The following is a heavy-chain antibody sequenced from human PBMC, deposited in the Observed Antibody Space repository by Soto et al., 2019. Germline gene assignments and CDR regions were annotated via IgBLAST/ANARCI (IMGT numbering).Heavy chain of an antibody. CDR3: ARGSKDSYPGSRIFDF. CDR1: GFIISNNF. D-gene: IGHD3-10*01. Sequence: EVQLVETGGGLIQPGGSLRLSCAASGFIISNNFMTWVRQAPGKGLEWVSVIYSAGGTYYADSVKGRFTISRDNSKNTLYLQMDSLRPEDTAVYYCARGSKDSYPGSRIFDFWGRGTLVTVSS. J-gene: IGHJ4*02. CDR2: IYSAGGT. V-gene: IGHV3-53*02.